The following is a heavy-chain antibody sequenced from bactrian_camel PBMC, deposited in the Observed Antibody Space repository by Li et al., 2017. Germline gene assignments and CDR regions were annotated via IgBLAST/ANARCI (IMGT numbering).Heavy chain of an antibody. J-gene: IGHJ6*01. CDR3: ATVPVDWAHFGCFGY. V-gene: IGHV3S1*01. CDR2: ITARGSGT. Sequence: HVQLVESGGGSVEAGGSLTLSCTASGITYSSACMGWFRQIPGNEREGVAYITARGSGTYYQSSVKGRFTVSRDNSKNTLYLQMDSLTSADTTLYYCATVPVDWAHFGCFGYWGHGTQVTVS. CDR1: GITYSSAC. D-gene: IGHD1*01.